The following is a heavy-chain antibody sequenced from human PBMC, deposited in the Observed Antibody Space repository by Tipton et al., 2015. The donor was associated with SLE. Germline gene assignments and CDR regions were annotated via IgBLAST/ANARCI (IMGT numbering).Heavy chain of an antibody. J-gene: IGHJ6*02. CDR1: GFTFNSYS. CDR3: ARAPYYDFWSGCMDV. V-gene: IGHV3-48*01. CDR2: ISGSSNTI. D-gene: IGHD3-3*01. Sequence: SLRLSCAASGFTFNSYSMNWVRQAPGKGLEWVSYISGSSNTIYYADSVKGRFIISRDNSKNTLSLQMNSLRAEDTAVYYCARAPYYDFWSGCMDVWGQGTTVTVSS.